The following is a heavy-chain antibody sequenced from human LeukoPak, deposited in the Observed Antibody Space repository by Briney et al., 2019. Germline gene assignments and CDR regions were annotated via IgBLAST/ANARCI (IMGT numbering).Heavy chain of an antibody. CDR1: GGTFISYA. CDR3: ARVEYVSGSYLHEYFQH. V-gene: IGHV1-69*04. D-gene: IGHD1-26*01. Sequence: SVKVSCKASGGTFISYAISWVRQAPGQGLEWMGRIIPILGIANYAQKFQGRVTITADKSTSTAYMELSSLRSEDTAVYYCARVEYVSGSYLHEYFQHWGQGTLVTVSS. J-gene: IGHJ1*01. CDR2: IIPILGIA.